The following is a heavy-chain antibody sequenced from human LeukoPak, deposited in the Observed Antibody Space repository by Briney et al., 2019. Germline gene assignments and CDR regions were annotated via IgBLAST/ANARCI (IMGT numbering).Heavy chain of an antibody. CDR2: ISTYNGNA. V-gene: IGHV1-18*01. Sequence: ASVKVSCKADGYTLTSYFITWVRQAPGQGLEWMGWISTYNGNANYVQKFLGRVTMTTDTATSTAYMELRSLRSDDTAVFYCARANYYSGMDVWGQGTTVTVSS. CDR3: ARANYYSGMDV. CDR1: GYTLTSYF. J-gene: IGHJ6*02.